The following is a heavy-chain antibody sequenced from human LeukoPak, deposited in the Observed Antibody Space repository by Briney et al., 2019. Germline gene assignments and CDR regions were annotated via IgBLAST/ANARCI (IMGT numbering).Heavy chain of an antibody. J-gene: IGHJ4*02. CDR1: GYSFTNYW. D-gene: IGHD2-2*01. V-gene: IGHV5-51*01. CDR3: ARRLGYCSSTSCYAGGVYFDY. CDR2: IYPGDSHT. Sequence: GASLKISCKGSGYSFTNYWIGWVRQMPGKGLEWMGIIYPGDSHTRYGPSFQGQVTILADKSISTAYVQWSSLKASDTAMYYCARRLGYCSSTSCYAGGVYFDYWGQGTLVTVSS.